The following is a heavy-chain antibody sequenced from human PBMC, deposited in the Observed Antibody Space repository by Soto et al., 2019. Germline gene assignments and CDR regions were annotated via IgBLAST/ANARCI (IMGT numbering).Heavy chain of an antibody. CDR2: IRSKAYGGTT. CDR1: GFTFGDYA. D-gene: IGHD3-22*01. CDR3: TRIQGTYYYDSSGYSSFQYYFDY. V-gene: IGHV3-49*04. Sequence: GGSLRLSCTASGFTFGDYAMSWVRQAPGKGLEWVGFIRSKAYGGTTEYAASVKGRFTISRDDSKSIAYLQMNSLKTEDTAVYYCTRIQGTYYYDSSGYSSFQYYFDYRGQGTLVTVSS. J-gene: IGHJ4*02.